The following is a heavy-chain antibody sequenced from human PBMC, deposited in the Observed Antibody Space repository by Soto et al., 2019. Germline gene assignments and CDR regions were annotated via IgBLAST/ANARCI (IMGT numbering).Heavy chain of an antibody. CDR2: IYYSGST. CDR3: AGFVVPASRNSDFDY. D-gene: IGHD2-15*01. J-gene: IGHJ4*02. Sequence: SETLSLTCTVSGISVSTSDYYWGWVRQPPGKGLDWIGNIYYSGSTFYNPSLRSRVTISVDTSKNQFSLKLNSVTAADTAVYFCAGFVVPASRNSDFDYWGQGTLVTVSS. CDR1: GISVSTSDYY. V-gene: IGHV4-39*01.